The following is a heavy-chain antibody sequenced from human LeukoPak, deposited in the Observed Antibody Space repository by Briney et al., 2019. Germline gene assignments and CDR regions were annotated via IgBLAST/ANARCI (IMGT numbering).Heavy chain of an antibody. V-gene: IGHV1-46*01. CDR3: AREHRGGLSGHVGGLFASYYTYYYMDV. CDR2: INPTDGST. CDR1: GYTFTMYY. Sequence: ASVKVSCKASGYTFTMYYIHWVRQAPGQGLEWMGMINPTDGSTTYVQRFQGRVTMTRDMSTTTVYMDLRSLRSEDTAVYFCAREHRGGLSGHVGGLFASYYTYYYMDVWGRGTTVTVSS. J-gene: IGHJ6*03. D-gene: IGHD3-16*01.